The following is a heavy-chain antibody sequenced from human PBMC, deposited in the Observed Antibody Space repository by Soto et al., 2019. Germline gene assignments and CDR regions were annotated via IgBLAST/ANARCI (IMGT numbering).Heavy chain of an antibody. J-gene: IGHJ5*02. CDR3: AKGPAAIKSWFDR. Sequence: PWGSLRVSCASSALSSSDYTMNSVGQAPGKGLEWVSSISASGYATYYAESVKGRFTISRDNSKSTLDLQMNSLRVEDTAVYHCAKGPAAIKSWFDRWGQGTKVTGSS. CDR1: ALSSSDYT. D-gene: IGHD2-2*02. V-gene: IGHV3-23*01. CDR2: ISASGYAT.